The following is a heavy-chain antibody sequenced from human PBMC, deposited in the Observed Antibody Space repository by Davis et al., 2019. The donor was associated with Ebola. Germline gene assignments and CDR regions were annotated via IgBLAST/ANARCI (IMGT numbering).Heavy chain of an antibody. CDR2: IRYDGSNK. CDR1: GFTFSNYG. Sequence: GESLKISCAASGFTFSNYGLYWVRQAPGKGLEWVTFIRYDGSNKYYADSVKGRSTISRDNSKNTLYLQVNSLRAEDTAIYYCARGDSVYYYDTSFQHWGQGTLVTVSS. V-gene: IGHV3-30*02. J-gene: IGHJ1*01. D-gene: IGHD3-22*01. CDR3: ARGDSVYYYDTSFQH.